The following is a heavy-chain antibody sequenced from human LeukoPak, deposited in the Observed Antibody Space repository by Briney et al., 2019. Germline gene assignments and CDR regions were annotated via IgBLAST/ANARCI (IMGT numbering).Heavy chain of an antibody. V-gene: IGHV3-21*01. CDR1: GFTFSSYS. J-gene: IGHJ6*04. CDR2: ISSSSSYI. D-gene: IGHD3-10*01. CDR3: AGRVRGVIISYGMDV. Sequence: GGSLRLSCAASGFTFSSYSMNWVRQAPGKGLEWVSSISSSSSYIYYADSVKGRFTISRDNAKNSLYLQMNSLRAEDTAVYYCAGRVRGVIISYGMDVWGKGTTVTVSS.